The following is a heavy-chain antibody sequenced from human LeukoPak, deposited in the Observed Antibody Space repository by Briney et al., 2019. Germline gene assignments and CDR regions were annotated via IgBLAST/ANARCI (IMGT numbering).Heavy chain of an antibody. J-gene: IGHJ4*02. CDR2: ICTSGST. V-gene: IGHV4-4*07. CDR3: ASWVFDGSGSYFYY. Sequence: PSETLSLTCTVSGGSISSYYWSWIRQPAGKGLEWIGRICTSGSTNYNPSLKSRVTMSVDTSKNQFSLKLSSVTAADTAVYYCASWVFDGSGSYFYYWGQGTLVTVSS. D-gene: IGHD3-10*01. CDR1: GGSISSYY.